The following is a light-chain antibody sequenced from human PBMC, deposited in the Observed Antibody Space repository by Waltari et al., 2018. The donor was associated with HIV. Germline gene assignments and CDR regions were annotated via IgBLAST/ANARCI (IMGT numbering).Light chain of an antibody. J-gene: IGKJ5*01. CDR1: QSDSNS. Sequence: DIQMTQSPSSLPASVGDRVTITCRASQSDSNSLKWYQQKTGTAPKLLLYAGSSLRNEVSSRFSGSGSEADFALSVNSQQPGDFATYYCQQTYRTPETFGQGTRLEHK. CDR3: QQTYRTPET. CDR2: AGS. V-gene: IGKV1-39*01.